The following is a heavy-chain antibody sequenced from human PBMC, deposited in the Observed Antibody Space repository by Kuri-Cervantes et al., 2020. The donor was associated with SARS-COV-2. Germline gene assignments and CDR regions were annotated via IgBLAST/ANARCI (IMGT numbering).Heavy chain of an antibody. CDR1: GGSISSYY. V-gene: IGHV4-4*07. CDR2: IYTSGST. J-gene: IGHJ2*01. CDR3: ARSTSYWYFDL. D-gene: IGHD2-2*01. Sequence: ESLKISCTVSGGSISSYYWSWIRQPAGKGLEWIGRIYTSGSTNYNPSLKSRVTMSVDTSKNQFSLKLSSVTAADTAVYYCARSTSYWYFDLWGRGTLVTASS.